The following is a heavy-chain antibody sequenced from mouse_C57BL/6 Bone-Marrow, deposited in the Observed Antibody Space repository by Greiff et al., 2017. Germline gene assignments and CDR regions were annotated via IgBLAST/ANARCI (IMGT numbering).Heavy chain of an antibody. CDR1: GYTFTDYY. CDR3: ARSMVRKGFDY. V-gene: IGHV1-19*01. CDR2: INPYNGGT. Sequence: VHVKQSGPVLVKPGASVKMSCKASGYTFTDYYMNWVKQSHGKSLEWIGVINPYNGGTSYNQKFKGKATLTVDKSSSTAYMELNSLTSEDSAVYYCARSMVRKGFDYWGQGTTLTVSS. J-gene: IGHJ2*01. D-gene: IGHD2-3*01.